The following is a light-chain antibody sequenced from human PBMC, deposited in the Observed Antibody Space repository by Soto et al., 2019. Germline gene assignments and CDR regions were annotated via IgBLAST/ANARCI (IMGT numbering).Light chain of an antibody. CDR3: AAWDDSLNGVV. Sequence: QSVLTQPPSASGTPGQRVTISCSGSSSNIGSNTVNCYQQLPGTAPKLLIYSNNQRPSGVPDRFSGSKSGTSASLAISGLQSEDEADYYCAAWDDSLNGVVFGGGPKVTVL. J-gene: IGLJ2*01. CDR1: SSNIGSNT. V-gene: IGLV1-44*01. CDR2: SNN.